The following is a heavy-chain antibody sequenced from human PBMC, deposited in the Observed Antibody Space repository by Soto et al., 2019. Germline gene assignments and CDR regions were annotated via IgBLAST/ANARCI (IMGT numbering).Heavy chain of an antibody. CDR3: ARDLAHSNPYYFEY. CDR2: IYYSGSS. V-gene: IGHV4-59*13. CDR1: PGSISSYY. Sequence: PSETLSLTCTVSPGSISSYYWSWIRQRPGKGLEWIGYIYYSGSSNYSPSLKSRVTISVDTSKNPFSLKLSSVTAAGTAVYYRARDLAHSNPYYFEYWGQGNLVTVS. J-gene: IGHJ4*02. D-gene: IGHD4-4*01.